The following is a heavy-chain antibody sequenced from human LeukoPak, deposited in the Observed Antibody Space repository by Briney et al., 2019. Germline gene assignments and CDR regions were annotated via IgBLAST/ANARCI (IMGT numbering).Heavy chain of an antibody. CDR1: GGSISNYY. V-gene: IGHV4-59*12. CDR3: AKSLYGSGSYYNWFDP. J-gene: IGHJ5*02. CDR2: IYYSGST. Sequence: SETLSLTCTVSGGSISNYYWSWIRQPPGKGLEWIGYIYYSGSTKYNPSLKSRVTISVDTSKNQFSLKLSSVTAADTAVYYCAKSLYGSGSYYNWFDPWGQGTLVTVSS. D-gene: IGHD3-10*01.